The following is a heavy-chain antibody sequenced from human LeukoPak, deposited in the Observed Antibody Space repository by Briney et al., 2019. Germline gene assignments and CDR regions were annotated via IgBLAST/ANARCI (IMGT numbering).Heavy chain of an antibody. D-gene: IGHD4-17*01. CDR2: INQDGSEK. CDR3: ARYVTVTTEFGY. V-gene: IGHV3-7*01. Sequence: PGGSLRLSCAASGFTFSTFSMSWVRQAPGQGLEWVANINQDGSEKHYVDSVKGRFTISRDNAKNLLYLQMSSLRADDTAVYYCARYVTVTTEFGYWGQGTLVTVSS. CDR1: GFTFSTFS. J-gene: IGHJ4*02.